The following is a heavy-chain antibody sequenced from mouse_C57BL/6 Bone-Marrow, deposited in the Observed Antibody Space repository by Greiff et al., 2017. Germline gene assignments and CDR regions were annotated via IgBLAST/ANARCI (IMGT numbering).Heavy chain of an antibody. CDR2: INPYNGGT. Sequence: VQLQQSGPVLVKPGASVKMSCKASGYTFTDYYMNWVKQSHGKSLEWIGVINPYNGGTSYNQKFKGKATLTVDKSSSTAYMELNSLTSEDSAVYYCARPYYYGSSSYFDYWGRGTTLTVSS. CDR3: ARPYYYGSSSYFDY. CDR1: GYTFTDYY. V-gene: IGHV1-19*01. D-gene: IGHD1-1*01. J-gene: IGHJ2*01.